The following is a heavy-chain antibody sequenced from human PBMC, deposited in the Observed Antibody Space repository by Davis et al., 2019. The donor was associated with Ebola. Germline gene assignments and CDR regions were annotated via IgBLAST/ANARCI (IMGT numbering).Heavy chain of an antibody. J-gene: IGHJ6*02. Sequence: ASVKVSCKASGYTFTSYYMHWVRQAPGQGLEWMGWINPNSGGTNYAQKFQGRVTMTRNTSISTAYMELSSLRSEDTAVYYCARKGGGNSYYYGMDVWGQGTTVTVSS. CDR1: GYTFTSYY. CDR3: ARKGGGNSYYYGMDV. V-gene: IGHV1-2*02. CDR2: INPNSGGT. D-gene: IGHD4-23*01.